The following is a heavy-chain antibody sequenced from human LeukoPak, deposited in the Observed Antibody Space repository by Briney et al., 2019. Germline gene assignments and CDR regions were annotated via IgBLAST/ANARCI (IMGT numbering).Heavy chain of an antibody. CDR3: ARAAGGQQLVLSNWFDP. J-gene: IGHJ5*02. CDR1: GFTFSSYE. Sequence: GGSLRLSCAASGFTFSSYEMNWVRQAPGKGLEWVSYISSSGSTIYYADSVKGRFTISRDNAKNSLYLQMNSLRAEDTAVYYCARAAGGQQLVLSNWFDPWGQGTLVTASS. CDR2: ISSSGSTI. V-gene: IGHV3-48*03. D-gene: IGHD6-13*01.